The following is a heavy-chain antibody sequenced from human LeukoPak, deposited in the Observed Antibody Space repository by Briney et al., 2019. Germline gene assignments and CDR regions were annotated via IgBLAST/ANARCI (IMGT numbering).Heavy chain of an antibody. V-gene: IGHV4-39*07. J-gene: IGHJ4*02. D-gene: IGHD6-13*01. CDR2: IYYSGST. CDR3: ARSSCDQIDY. Sequence: SETLSLTCTVSGGSISSSSYYWGWIRQPPGKGLEWIGSIYYSGSTYYNPSLKSRVTISVDTSKNQFSLKLSSVTAADTAVYYCARSSCDQIDYWGQGTLVTVSS. CDR1: GGSISSSSYY.